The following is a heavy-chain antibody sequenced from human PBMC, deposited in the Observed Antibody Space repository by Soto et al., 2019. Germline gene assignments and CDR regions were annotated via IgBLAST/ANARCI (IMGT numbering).Heavy chain of an antibody. D-gene: IGHD5-18*01. CDR3: ARGYNYGQIYYVYGLDV. V-gene: IGHV3-11*01. Sequence: HVQLVESGGGLVKPGGSLRLSCAASGFTFSDYYMNWVRQAPGKGLEWGAYISSSGSATYYGDSVEGRFTISRDNARNSLFLQMYSLRAEDTAVYYCARGYNYGQIYYVYGLDVWGQGTTVSVSS. J-gene: IGHJ6*02. CDR2: ISSSGSAT. CDR1: GFTFSDYY.